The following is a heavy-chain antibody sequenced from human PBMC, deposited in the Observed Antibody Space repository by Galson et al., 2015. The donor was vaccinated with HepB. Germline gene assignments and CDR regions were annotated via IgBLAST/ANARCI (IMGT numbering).Heavy chain of an antibody. CDR1: GYTFTSYA. Sequence: SVKVSCKASGYTFTSYAMHWVRQAPGQRLEWMGWINAGNGNTKYSQKFQGRVTITRDTSASTAYMELSSLRSEDTAVYYCARDHPDYTFSLFDYWGQGTLVTVSS. D-gene: IGHD4-11*01. J-gene: IGHJ4*02. CDR3: ARDHPDYTFSLFDY. V-gene: IGHV1-3*01. CDR2: INAGNGNT.